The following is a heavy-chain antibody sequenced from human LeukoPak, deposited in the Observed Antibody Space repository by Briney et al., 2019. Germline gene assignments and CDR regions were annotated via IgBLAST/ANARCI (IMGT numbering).Heavy chain of an antibody. CDR2: ISSSGSTI. Sequence: PGGSLRLSCAASGFTFSSYEMNWVRQAPREGLEWVSYISSSGSTIYYADSVKGRFTISRDNAKNSLYLQVNSLRAEDTAVYYCAREIIGSSSLPDYWGQGTLVTVSS. CDR1: GFTFSSYE. J-gene: IGHJ4*02. V-gene: IGHV3-48*03. CDR3: AREIIGSSSLPDY. D-gene: IGHD6-6*01.